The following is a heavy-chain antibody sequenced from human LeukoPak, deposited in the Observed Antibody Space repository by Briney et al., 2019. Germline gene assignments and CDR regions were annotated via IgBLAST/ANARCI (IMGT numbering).Heavy chain of an antibody. CDR2: IYYSGST. CDR1: GGSISSGGYY. J-gene: IGHJ5*02. V-gene: IGHV4-31*03. D-gene: IGHD6-13*01. CDR3: ARDEVAAAGPRGFDP. Sequence: SETLSLTCTVSGGSISSGGYYWSWIRQHPGKGLEWIGYIYYSGSTNYNPSLKSRVTISVDKSKNQFSLKLSSVTAADTAVYYCARDEVAAAGPRGFDPWGQGTLVTVSS.